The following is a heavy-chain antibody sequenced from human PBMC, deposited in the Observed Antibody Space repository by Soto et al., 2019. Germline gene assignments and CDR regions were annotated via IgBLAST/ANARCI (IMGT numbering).Heavy chain of an antibody. J-gene: IGHJ6*02. CDR1: GGSINNHF. CDR3: AREVQMPQHFGMDV. Sequence: QVQLQESGPGLVKPSETLSLTCSVSGGSINNHFWSWIRQTPGKPLEWIGYVMHNGNTHYNPSFTSRVKLSVDLSKNEFSLMLRSVTAADTALYYCAREVQMPQHFGMDVWGQGIQVTVSS. CDR2: VMHNGNT. D-gene: IGHD3-3*01. V-gene: IGHV4-59*11.